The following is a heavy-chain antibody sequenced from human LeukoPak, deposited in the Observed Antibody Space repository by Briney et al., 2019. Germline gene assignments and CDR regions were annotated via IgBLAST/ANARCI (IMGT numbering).Heavy chain of an antibody. J-gene: IGHJ4*02. CDR1: GYTFAAHW. Sequence: GESLKISCKASGYTFAAHWIAWVRQMPGKGLEWMGKIDPSDSYTNYSPSCQGHVTISADKSISTAYLQWSSLKASDTAMYYCVRDSKAAADAYYFDNWGQGTLVTVSS. CDR2: IDPSDSYT. CDR3: VRDSKAAADAYYFDN. D-gene: IGHD6-13*01. V-gene: IGHV5-10-1*01.